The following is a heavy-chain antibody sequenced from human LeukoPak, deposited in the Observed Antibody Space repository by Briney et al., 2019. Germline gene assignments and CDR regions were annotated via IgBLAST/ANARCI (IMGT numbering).Heavy chain of an antibody. CDR1: GYTFTSYD. J-gene: IGHJ5*02. Sequence: ASVKVSCKASGYTFTSYDINWVRQAPGQGLEWMGWVNPNSGNTGYAQKFQGRVTMTRNTSISTAYMELSSLRSEDTAVYYCARTAYCGGDCYSDWFDPWGQGTLVTVSS. CDR2: VNPNSGNT. D-gene: IGHD2-21*02. V-gene: IGHV1-8*01. CDR3: ARTAYCGGDCYSDWFDP.